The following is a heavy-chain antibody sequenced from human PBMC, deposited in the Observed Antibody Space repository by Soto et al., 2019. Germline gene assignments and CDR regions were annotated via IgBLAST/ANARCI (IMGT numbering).Heavy chain of an antibody. CDR3: AGGRISRNNHDWLGP. CDR2: IYVTGAV. CDR1: GAALNSVTYY. J-gene: IGHJ6*03. V-gene: IGHV4-31*03. D-gene: IGHD3-9*01. Sequence: TLSLTCIVSGAALNSVTYYWIWIRQVPGKGLEWIGHIYVTGAVDYNPSLRDRVTISQDTSERQFSLNLRLVTAADTAAYYCAGGRISRNNHDWLGPWGKGTMVAFAS.